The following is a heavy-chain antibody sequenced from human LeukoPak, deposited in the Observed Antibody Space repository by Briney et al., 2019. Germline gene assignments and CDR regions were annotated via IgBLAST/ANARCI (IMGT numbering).Heavy chain of an antibody. Sequence: ASVKVSCKASGYTFTSYGISWVRQAPGQGLEWMGWISAYNGNTNYAQKLQGRVTMTTDTSTNTAYMELRSLRSDDTAVYYCARGPLGYSSPEDYFDYWGQGTLVTVSS. D-gene: IGHD6-13*01. CDR1: GYTFTSYG. CDR2: ISAYNGNT. J-gene: IGHJ4*02. V-gene: IGHV1-18*01. CDR3: ARGPLGYSSPEDYFDY.